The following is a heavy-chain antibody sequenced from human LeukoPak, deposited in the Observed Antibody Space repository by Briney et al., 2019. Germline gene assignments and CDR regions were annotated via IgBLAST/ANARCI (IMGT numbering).Heavy chain of an antibody. D-gene: IGHD3-10*01. J-gene: IGHJ3*01. CDR2: IEQVGSEK. Sequence: GGSLRLSCAASGFTFRNYWMSWVRQAPGKGLEWVANIEQVGSEKKYMDSMKGRFTISRDNAKNSPYLQVNSLTAEDTAVYYCAREGSYLDAFDVWGRGTMVIVSS. CDR3: AREGSYLDAFDV. V-gene: IGHV3-7*01. CDR1: GFTFRNYW.